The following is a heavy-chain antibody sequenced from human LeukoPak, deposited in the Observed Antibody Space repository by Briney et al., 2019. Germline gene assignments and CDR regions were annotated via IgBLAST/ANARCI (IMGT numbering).Heavy chain of an antibody. CDR1: GGSISSSSYY. CDR2: IYYSGST. D-gene: IGHD1-20*01. CDR3: ARANNWNYFDY. V-gene: IGHV4-39*07. Sequence: SETLSLTCTVSGGSISSSSYYWGWIRQPPGKGLEWIGSIYYSGSTYYNPSLKSRVTISVDTSKNQFSLKLSSVTAADTAVYYCARANNWNYFDYWGQGTLVTVSS. J-gene: IGHJ4*02.